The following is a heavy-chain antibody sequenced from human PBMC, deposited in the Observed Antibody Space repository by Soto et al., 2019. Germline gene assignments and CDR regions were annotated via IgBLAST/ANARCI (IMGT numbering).Heavy chain of an antibody. Sequence: QLQLQESGPGLVKPSETLSLTCTVSGGSISSSSYYWGWIRQPPGKVLEWIGSIYYSGSTYYNPSLKSRVTISVDTSKNQFSLKLSSVTAADTAVYYCARRGYSYGSYYFDYWGQGTLVTVSS. CDR1: GGSISSSSYY. CDR3: ARRGYSYGSYYFDY. J-gene: IGHJ4*02. V-gene: IGHV4-39*01. CDR2: IYYSGST. D-gene: IGHD5-18*01.